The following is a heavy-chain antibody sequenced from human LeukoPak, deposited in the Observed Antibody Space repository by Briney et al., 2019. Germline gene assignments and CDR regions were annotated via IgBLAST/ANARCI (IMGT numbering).Heavy chain of an antibody. Sequence: ASVKVSCKASGYTFTSYYMHWVRQAPGQGLEWMGIINPSGGSTSYAQKFQGRVTMTRDTSTSTVYMELSSLRSEDTAVYYCARSSMVRGAPAYYFEYWGQGTLVTVSS. D-gene: IGHD3-10*01. CDR3: ARSSMVRGAPAYYFEY. V-gene: IGHV1-46*01. J-gene: IGHJ4*02. CDR2: INPSGGST. CDR1: GYTFTSYY.